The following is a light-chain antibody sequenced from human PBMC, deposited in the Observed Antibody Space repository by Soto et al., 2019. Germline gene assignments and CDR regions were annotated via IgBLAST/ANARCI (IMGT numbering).Light chain of an antibody. CDR2: DNN. J-gene: IGLJ2*01. V-gene: IGLV1-51*01. Sequence: QSVLTQPPSVSAAPGQKVTISCSGSSSNIGNNYVSWYQHLPGTAPKLLIYDNNERPSGIPDQFSGSKSGTSATLGITGLQTGDEADYYCGTWDTSLSAVVFGGGTKLTVL. CDR1: SSNIGNNY. CDR3: GTWDTSLSAVV.